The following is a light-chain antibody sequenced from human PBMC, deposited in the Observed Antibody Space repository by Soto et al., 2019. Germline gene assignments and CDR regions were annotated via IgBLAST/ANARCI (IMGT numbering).Light chain of an antibody. CDR2: DVS. V-gene: IGLV2-14*01. Sequence: ALTQPASVSGSPGQSVTISCTGTSSDIGRYNYVSWYQQYPGKAPKFMIYDVSNRPSGVSNRFSGSKSGNTASLTISGLQAEDEADYYCSSYISSSTYVFGTGTKVTVL. J-gene: IGLJ1*01. CDR3: SSYISSSTYV. CDR1: SSDIGRYNY.